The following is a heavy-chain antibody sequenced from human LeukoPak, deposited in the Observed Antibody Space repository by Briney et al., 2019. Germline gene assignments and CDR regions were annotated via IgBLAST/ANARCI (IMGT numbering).Heavy chain of an antibody. CDR1: GGSISTYY. CDR2: MYSSGST. Sequence: SETLSLTCTVSGGSISTYYWSWIRQPPGKGLEWIGCMYSSGSTNYNPSLNSRVTISANTSKSQFSLKLSSVTAADTAVYYCAREPGDYWGQGTLVTVSS. J-gene: IGHJ4*02. CDR3: AREPGDY. V-gene: IGHV4-4*08.